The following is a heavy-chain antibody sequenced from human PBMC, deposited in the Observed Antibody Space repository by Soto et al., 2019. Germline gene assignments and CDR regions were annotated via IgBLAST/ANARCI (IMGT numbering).Heavy chain of an antibody. CDR1: GGTFSSYA. Sequence: QVQLVQSGAEVKKPGSSVKVSCKASGGTFSSYAISWVRQAPGQGLEWMGGIIPIFGTANYAQKFQGRVTITAAQSTSTAYMELSSLRSEDTAVYYCARAPLYCSGGSCYSHADYYYYGMAVWGQGTPVTVSS. CDR2: IIPIFGTA. D-gene: IGHD2-15*01. J-gene: IGHJ6*02. V-gene: IGHV1-69*12. CDR3: ARAPLYCSGGSCYSHADYYYYGMAV.